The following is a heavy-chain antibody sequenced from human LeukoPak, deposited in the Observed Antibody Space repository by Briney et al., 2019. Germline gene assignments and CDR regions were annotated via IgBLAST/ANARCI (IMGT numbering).Heavy chain of an antibody. D-gene: IGHD2-2*01. CDR3: AKDRRVVVVPAAPDY. CDR1: GFTFSSYS. CDR2: ISSSSSYI. Sequence: GGSLRLSCAASGFTFSSYSMNWVRQAPGKGLEWVSSISSSSSYIYYADSVKGRFTISRDNSKNTLYLQMNSLRAEDTAVYYCAKDRRVVVVPAAPDYWGQGTLVTVSS. V-gene: IGHV3-21*04. J-gene: IGHJ4*02.